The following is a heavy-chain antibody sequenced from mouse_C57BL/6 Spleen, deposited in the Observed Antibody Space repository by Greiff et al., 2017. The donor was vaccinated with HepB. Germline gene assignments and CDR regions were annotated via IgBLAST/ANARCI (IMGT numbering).Heavy chain of an antibody. Sequence: DVKLQESGPELVKPGASVKIPCKASGYTFTDYNMDWVKQSHGKSLEWIGDINPNNGGTIYNQKFKGKATLTVDKSSSTAYMELRSLTSEDTAVYYCARSGSSGYVFYYFDYWGQGTTLTVSS. V-gene: IGHV1-18*01. J-gene: IGHJ2*01. CDR3: ARSGSSGYVFYYFDY. D-gene: IGHD3-2*02. CDR1: GYTFTDYN. CDR2: INPNNGGT.